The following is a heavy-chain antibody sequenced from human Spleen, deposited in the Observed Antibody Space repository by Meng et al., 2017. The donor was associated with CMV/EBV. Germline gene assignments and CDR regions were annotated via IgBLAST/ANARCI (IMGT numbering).Heavy chain of an antibody. CDR3: ARGTYDITGAAPGY. D-gene: IGHD6-13*01. J-gene: IGHJ4*02. CDR1: GFTFSSYA. CDR2: ITASGGST. V-gene: IGHV3-23*01. Sequence: GESLKISCAASGFTFSSYAMSWVRQAPGQGLEWVSPITASGGSTYYADSVKGRFTVSRDNSKNTLYMQMNSLRAEDTAVYYCARGTYDITGAAPGYWGQGTLVTVSS.